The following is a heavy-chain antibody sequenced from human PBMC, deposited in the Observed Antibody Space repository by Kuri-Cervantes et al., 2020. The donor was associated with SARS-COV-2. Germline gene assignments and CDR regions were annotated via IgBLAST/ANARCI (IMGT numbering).Heavy chain of an antibody. V-gene: IGHV1-18*04. D-gene: IGHD3-22*01. CDR2: VSAYNGNT. J-gene: IGHJ4*02. CDR3: ARDAGYYDSSGYRYYFDY. CDR1: GYTFTGYY. Sequence: ASVKVSCKASGYTFTGYYMHWVRQAPGQGLEWMGWVSAYNGNTNYAQKLQGRVTMTTDTSTSTAYMELRSLRSDDTAVCYCARDAGYYDSSGYRYYFDYWGQGTLVTVSS.